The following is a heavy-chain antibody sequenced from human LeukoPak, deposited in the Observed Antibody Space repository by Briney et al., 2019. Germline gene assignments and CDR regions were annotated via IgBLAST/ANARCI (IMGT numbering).Heavy chain of an antibody. CDR1: SGSISNYD. CDR3: ARLTSSWYQDWYFDL. D-gene: IGHD6-13*01. CDR2: IYTSGST. Sequence: SETLSLTCTVSSGSISNYDWSWIRQPAGKGLEWIGRIYTSGSTNYNPSLKSRVTMSVDTSKKQFSLKLSSVTAADTAVYYCARLTSSWYQDWYFDLRGRGTLVTVSS. V-gene: IGHV4-4*07. J-gene: IGHJ2*01.